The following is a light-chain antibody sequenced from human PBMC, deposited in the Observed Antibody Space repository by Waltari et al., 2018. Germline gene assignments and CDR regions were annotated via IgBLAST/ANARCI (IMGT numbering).Light chain of an antibody. CDR3: QQYGSSVLT. J-gene: IGKJ4*01. V-gene: IGKV3-20*01. CDR1: QSVISNY. Sequence: EIVLTQSPGTLSLSPGERATLSCRASQSVISNYLAWYQQKPGQAPRLLIYGASTRATGIPDRFSGSGSGTDFTLTISRLEPEDFAVYYCQQYGSSVLTFGGGTKVEIK. CDR2: GAS.